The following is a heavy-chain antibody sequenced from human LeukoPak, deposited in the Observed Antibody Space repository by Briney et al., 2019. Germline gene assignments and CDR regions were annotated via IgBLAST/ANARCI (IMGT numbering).Heavy chain of an antibody. CDR2: INPSGGST. V-gene: IGHV1-46*01. Sequence: GASVKVSCKASGYTFTSYYMHWVRQAPGQGLEWMGIINPSGGSTSYAQKFQGRVTMTRDMSTSTVYMELSSLRSEDTAVYYCARSNSSGYYFQHWGQGTLVTVSS. CDR1: GYTFTSYY. J-gene: IGHJ1*01. CDR3: ARSNSSGYYFQH. D-gene: IGHD3-22*01.